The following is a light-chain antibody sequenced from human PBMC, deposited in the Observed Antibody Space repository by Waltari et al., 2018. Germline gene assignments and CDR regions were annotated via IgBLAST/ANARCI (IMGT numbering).Light chain of an antibody. CDR3: QHYVRLPVT. CDR1: PSIGKY. Sequence: DIVLTQFPGTLSLSAGERATLSCRARPSIGKYLAWYQLRPGQAPRLLVYDAYIRAAGIPDRFSGSGSGTDFSLTIRRLEPEDFAMYYCQHYVRLPVTFGQGTKVEIK. CDR2: DAY. V-gene: IGKV3-20*01. J-gene: IGKJ1*01.